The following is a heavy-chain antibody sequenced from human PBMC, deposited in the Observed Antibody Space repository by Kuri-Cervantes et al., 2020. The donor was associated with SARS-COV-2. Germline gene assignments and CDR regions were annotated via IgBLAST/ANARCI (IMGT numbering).Heavy chain of an antibody. Sequence: ASVKVSCKASGYTFTGYYMHWVRQAPGQGLEWMGWINPNSGGTNYAQKFQGRVTMTRDTSISTAYMELSRLRSEDTAVYYCARGRYSYGYWNYYYYYMDVWGKGTTVTVSS. CDR3: ARGRYSYGYWNYYYYYMDV. D-gene: IGHD5-18*01. V-gene: IGHV1-2*02. J-gene: IGHJ6*03. CDR1: GYTFTGYY. CDR2: INPNSGGT.